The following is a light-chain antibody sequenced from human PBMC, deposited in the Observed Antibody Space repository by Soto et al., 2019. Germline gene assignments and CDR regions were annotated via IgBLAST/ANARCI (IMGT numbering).Light chain of an antibody. CDR1: QSISSW. Sequence: DIQMTQSPSTLSSSVGDRVTLTCRASQSISSWLAWYQQKPGKAPKLLIYKASSLESGVPSRFSGSGSETEFTLTISSLQPDDFATYYCQHYISFPWTFGQGTKVEI. CDR3: QHYISFPWT. V-gene: IGKV1-5*03. J-gene: IGKJ1*01. CDR2: KAS.